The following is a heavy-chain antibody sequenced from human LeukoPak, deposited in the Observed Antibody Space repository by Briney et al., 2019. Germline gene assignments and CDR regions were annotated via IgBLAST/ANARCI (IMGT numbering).Heavy chain of an antibody. V-gene: IGHV4-59*08. CDR3: ASLYCSSTSCYLFH. D-gene: IGHD2-2*01. J-gene: IGHJ4*02. CDR1: GGSISSYY. Sequence: PSETLSLTCTVSGGSISSYYWSWIRQPPGKGLEWIGYIYYSGSTNYNPSLKSRVNISVDTSKNQFSLKPSSVTAADTALYYCASLYCSSTSCYLFHWGQGTLVTVSS. CDR2: IYYSGST.